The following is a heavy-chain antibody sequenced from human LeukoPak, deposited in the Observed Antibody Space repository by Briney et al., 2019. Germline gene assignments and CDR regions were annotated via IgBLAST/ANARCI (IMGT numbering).Heavy chain of an antibody. CDR3: AISSSGDNGYYYGMDV. D-gene: IGHD3-3*01. CDR1: GFPLNSNY. V-gene: IGHV3-53*04. Sequence: GSLRLSCAASGFPLNSNYMSWVRPAPGKGLEWVSLIYSDGSTYYADSVKGRFSISRHNSKNTLYLQMNSLRAEDTAVYYCAISSSGDNGYYYGMDVWGQGTTVTVSS. CDR2: IYSDGST. J-gene: IGHJ6*02.